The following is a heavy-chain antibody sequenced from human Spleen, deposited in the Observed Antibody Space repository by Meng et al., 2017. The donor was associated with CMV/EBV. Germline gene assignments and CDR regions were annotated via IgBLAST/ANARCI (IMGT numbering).Heavy chain of an antibody. CDR1: GFTFSSYA. Sequence: ASGFTFSSYAMSWVRQAPGKGLEWVSAISGSGGSTYYADSVKGRFTISRDNSKNTLYLQMNSLRAEDTAVYYCARTSSGSRLLRADYWGQGTLVTVSS. J-gene: IGHJ4*02. CDR2: ISGSGGST. CDR3: ARTSSGSRLLRADY. V-gene: IGHV3-23*01. D-gene: IGHD1-26*01.